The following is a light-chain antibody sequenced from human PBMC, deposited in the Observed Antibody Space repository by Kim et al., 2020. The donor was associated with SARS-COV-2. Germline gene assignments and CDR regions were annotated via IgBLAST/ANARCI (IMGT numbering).Light chain of an antibody. V-gene: IGLV1-44*01. Sequence: GQRVTISFSGSSSNIGSNSVNWYQQGPGTAPKLLIYTNNRRPSRVPDRFSGSKSGTSASLAISGLQSDDEADYYCAAWDDSLNGYVFGTGTKVTVL. CDR1: SSNIGSNS. J-gene: IGLJ1*01. CDR3: AAWDDSLNGYV. CDR2: TNN.